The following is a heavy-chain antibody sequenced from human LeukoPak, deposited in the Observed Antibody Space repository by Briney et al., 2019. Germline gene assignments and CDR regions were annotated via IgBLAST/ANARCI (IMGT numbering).Heavy chain of an antibody. J-gene: IGHJ4*02. CDR3: ARGRSGYDSVDY. D-gene: IGHD5-12*01. V-gene: IGHV1-69*05. CDR2: IIPIFGTA. CDR1: GGTFSSYA. Sequence: SVKVSCKASGGTFSSYAISWVRQAPGQGLEWMGGIIPIFGTANYAQKFQGRVTITTDKSTSTAYMELSSLRSEDTAVYYCARGRSGYDSVDYWGQGTLVTVSS.